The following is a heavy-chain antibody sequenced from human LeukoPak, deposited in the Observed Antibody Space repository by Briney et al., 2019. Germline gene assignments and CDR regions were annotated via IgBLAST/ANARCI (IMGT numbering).Heavy chain of an antibody. Sequence: SETLSLTCTVSGGSISSYYWSWIRQPPGKGLEWIGYIYYSGSTNYDPSLKSRVTISVDTSKNQFSLKLSSVTAADTAVYYCARLTTSMVRGVILDPWGQGTLVTVSS. CDR1: GGSISSYY. CDR3: ARLTTSMVRGVILDP. J-gene: IGHJ5*02. CDR2: IYYSGST. V-gene: IGHV4-59*01. D-gene: IGHD3-10*01.